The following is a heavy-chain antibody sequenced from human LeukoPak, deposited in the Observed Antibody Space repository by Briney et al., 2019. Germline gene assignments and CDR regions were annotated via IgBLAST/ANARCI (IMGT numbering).Heavy chain of an antibody. Sequence: SGTLSLTCTVSGGAISSHYCSWIRQPPGTELGWIGYSYYSGSTNYKPSLKSRVTISVETSKNQFSLKLSSVTAAHTAVYYCASTRGVDYYYYSMAVWGKGTTVTVSS. V-gene: IGHV4-59*11. J-gene: IGHJ6*03. CDR1: GGAISSHY. CDR3: ASTRGVDYYYYSMAV. CDR2: SYYSGST. D-gene: IGHD3-10*01.